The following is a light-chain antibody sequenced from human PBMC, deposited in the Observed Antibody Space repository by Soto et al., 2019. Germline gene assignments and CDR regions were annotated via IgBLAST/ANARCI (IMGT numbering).Light chain of an antibody. J-gene: IGLJ3*02. CDR2: GNS. CDR1: SSNIGAGYD. Sequence: QSVLTQPPSVSGAPGQRVTISCTGSSSNIGAGYDVHWYQQLPGTAPKLLIYGNSNRPSGVPDRFSGSKSGTSASLAITGRQAEDEADYDSQSYDGSLSGWVFGGGTKLPVL. CDR3: QSYDGSLSGWV. V-gene: IGLV1-40*01.